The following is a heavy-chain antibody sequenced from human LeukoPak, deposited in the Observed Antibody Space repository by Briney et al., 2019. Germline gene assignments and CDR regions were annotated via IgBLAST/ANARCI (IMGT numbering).Heavy chain of an antibody. CDR3: AKDDAWLRFGE. Sequence: GGSLRLSCAASGFTFSDYAMHWVRQAPGKGLEYVSAISSDGGSTYYANSVEGRFTISRDNSKNTLYLEVISLTAEDTAVYYCAKDDAWLRFGEWSQGTLVTVSS. CDR2: ISSDGGST. D-gene: IGHD3-10*01. V-gene: IGHV3-64*01. J-gene: IGHJ4*02. CDR1: GFTFSDYA.